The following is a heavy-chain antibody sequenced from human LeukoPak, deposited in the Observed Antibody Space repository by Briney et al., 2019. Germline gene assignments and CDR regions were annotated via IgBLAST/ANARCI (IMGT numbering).Heavy chain of an antibody. Sequence: GASVKVSCKASGGTFSSYAISWVRQAPGQGLEWMGWISAYNGNTNYAQKLQGRVTMTTDTSTSTAYMELRSLRSDDTAVYYCARDTDDYVWGSYRGFDYWGQGTLVTVSS. D-gene: IGHD3-16*02. J-gene: IGHJ4*02. V-gene: IGHV1-18*01. CDR2: ISAYNGNT. CDR1: GGTFSSYA. CDR3: ARDTDDYVWGSYRGFDY.